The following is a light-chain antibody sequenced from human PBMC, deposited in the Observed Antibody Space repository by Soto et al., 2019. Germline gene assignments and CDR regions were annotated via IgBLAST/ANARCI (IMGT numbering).Light chain of an antibody. CDR3: QSYDSSLSGWV. CDR2: GNS. CDR1: SSNIGAGYD. Sequence: QSVLTQPPSVSGAPGQRVTISCTGSSSNIGAGYDVHWYQQLPGTAPKLLIYGNSNRPSGVPDRFSGSKSGTSASLAITGXXXXXXAXYYCQSYDSSLSGWVFGGGTKVTVL. J-gene: IGLJ3*02. V-gene: IGLV1-40*01.